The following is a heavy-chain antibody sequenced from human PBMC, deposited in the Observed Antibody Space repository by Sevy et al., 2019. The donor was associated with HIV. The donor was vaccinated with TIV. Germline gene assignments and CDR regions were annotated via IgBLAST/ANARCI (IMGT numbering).Heavy chain of an antibody. CDR1: GGSISSGNYY. Sequence: SETLSLTCTVSGGSISSGNYYWSWIRQPAGKGLEWIGRIYTRGGTNYNPSLKSRVTISIDTSKNQFSLKLSSVTAADTAVYDCARESGDGSSTSCYEGVFDYWGQGTLVTVSS. CDR3: ARESGDGSSTSCYEGVFDY. J-gene: IGHJ4*02. V-gene: IGHV4-61*02. CDR2: IYTRGGT. D-gene: IGHD2-2*01.